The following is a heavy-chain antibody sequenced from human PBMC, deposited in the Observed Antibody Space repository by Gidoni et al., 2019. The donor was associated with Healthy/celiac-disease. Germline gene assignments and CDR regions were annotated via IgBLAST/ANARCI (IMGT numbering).Heavy chain of an antibody. CDR3: AVNYYDSSGYYLFDY. Sequence: EVQLLESGGGLVQRGGSLRLSCAASGFTFSSYAMSWVRQAPGKGLEWVSAISVSGGSTYYADSVKGRFTISRNNSKNTLYLQMNSLRAEDTAVYYCAVNYYDSSGYYLFDYWGQGTLVTVSS. J-gene: IGHJ4*02. CDR2: ISVSGGST. CDR1: GFTFSSYA. V-gene: IGHV3-23*01. D-gene: IGHD3-22*01.